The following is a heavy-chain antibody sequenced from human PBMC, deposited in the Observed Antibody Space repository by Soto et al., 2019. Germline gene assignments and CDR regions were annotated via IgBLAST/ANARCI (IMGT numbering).Heavy chain of an antibody. V-gene: IGHV1-69*13. CDR3: ATNERDYYDSSGYYYRWFDP. D-gene: IGHD3-22*01. CDR2: IIPIFGTA. J-gene: IGHJ5*02. Sequence: SVKVSCKASGGTFSSYAISWVRQAPGQGLEWMGGIIPIFGTANYAQKFQGRVTITADESTSTAYMELSSLRSEDTAVYYCATNERDYYDSSGYYYRWFDPWGQGTLVTVSS. CDR1: GGTFSSYA.